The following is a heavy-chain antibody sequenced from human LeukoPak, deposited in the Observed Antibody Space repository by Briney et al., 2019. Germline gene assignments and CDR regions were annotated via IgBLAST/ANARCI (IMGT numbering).Heavy chain of an antibody. J-gene: IGHJ6*02. CDR2: IYSGGSA. CDR3: ARDSSYYGMDV. V-gene: IGHV3-66*01. Sequence: GGSQRLSCAASGFTVSSNYMSWVRQAPGKGLEWVSVIYSGGSAYYADSVKGRFTISRDNSKNTLYLQMNSLRAEDTAVYYCARDSSYYGMDVWGQGTTVTVSS. CDR1: GFTVSSNY. D-gene: IGHD6-6*01.